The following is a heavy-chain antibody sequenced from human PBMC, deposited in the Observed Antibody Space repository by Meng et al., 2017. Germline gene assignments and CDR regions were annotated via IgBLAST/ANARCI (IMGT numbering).Heavy chain of an antibody. CDR3: AVQQVDY. J-gene: IGHJ4*02. CDR2: KWYDGSNK. CDR1: EFTFSSYG. V-gene: IGHV3-33*01. D-gene: IGHD6-13*01. Sequence: VQLVDSGGGLVPPGRARTLCCAASEFTFSSYGMQWVRQATGKGLRWVAVKWYDGSNKYYADSVKGRFTISRDNSKNTLYMQMNRLRAEDTAVYYCAVQQVDYWGQGTLVTVSS.